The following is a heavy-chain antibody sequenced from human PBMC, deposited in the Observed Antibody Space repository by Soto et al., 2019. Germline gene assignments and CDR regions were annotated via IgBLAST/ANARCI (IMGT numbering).Heavy chain of an antibody. V-gene: IGHV5-10-1*01. D-gene: IGHD5-12*01. CDR1: GYSFTSYW. CDR3: ARLEATTYYYHYGMDV. J-gene: IGHJ6*02. CDR2: IDPSDSYT. Sequence: GESLKISCKGSGYSFTSYWISWVRQMPGKGLEWMGRIDPSDSYTNYSPSFQGHVTISADKSISTAYLQWSSLKASDTAMYYCARLEATTYYYHYGMDVWGQGTTVTVSS.